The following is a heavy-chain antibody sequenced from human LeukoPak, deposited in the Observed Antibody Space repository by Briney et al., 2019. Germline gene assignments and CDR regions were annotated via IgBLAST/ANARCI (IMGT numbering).Heavy chain of an antibody. CDR3: ARVGGYYDYVWGSYHLYYFDY. D-gene: IGHD3-16*02. J-gene: IGHJ4*02. V-gene: IGHV4-39*07. CDR2: IYYSGST. Sequence: SETLSLTCTVSGGSISSSSYYWGWIRQPPGKGLEWIGSIYYSGSTYYNPSLKSRVTISVDTSKNQFSLKLSSVTAADTAVYYCARVGGYYDYVWGSYHLYYFDYWGQGTLVTVSS. CDR1: GGSISSSSYY.